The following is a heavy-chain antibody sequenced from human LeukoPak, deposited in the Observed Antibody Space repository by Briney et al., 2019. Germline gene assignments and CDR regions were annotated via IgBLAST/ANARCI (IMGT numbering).Heavy chain of an antibody. V-gene: IGHV3-21*01. J-gene: IGHJ4*02. CDR2: ISSSSSYR. D-gene: IGHD4-17*01. CDR3: ARDWGGDYVALFHY. Sequence: TGGSLRLSCAASGFTFSSYSMNWVRQAPGKGLEWVSSISSSSSYRYYADSVKGRFTISRDNAKNSLYLQMNSLRAEDTAVYYCARDWGGDYVALFHYWGQGTLVTVSS. CDR1: GFTFSSYS.